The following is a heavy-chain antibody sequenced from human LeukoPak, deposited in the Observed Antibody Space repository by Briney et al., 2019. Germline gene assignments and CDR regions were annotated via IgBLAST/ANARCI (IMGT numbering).Heavy chain of an antibody. D-gene: IGHD4-17*01. Sequence: PGGSLRLSCAASGFTFSSFAMSGVRQAPGKGLEWVSAISTSGGSTYYADSVKGRFTISRDNSKNTLNLQMNSLRAEDTAVYYCAKRGTSLRAVDHWGQGTLVTVSS. CDR2: ISTSGGST. V-gene: IGHV3-23*01. CDR1: GFTFSSFA. J-gene: IGHJ4*02. CDR3: AKRGTSLRAVDH.